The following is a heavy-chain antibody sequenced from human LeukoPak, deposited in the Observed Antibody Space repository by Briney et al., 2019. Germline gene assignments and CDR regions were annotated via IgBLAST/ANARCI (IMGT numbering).Heavy chain of an antibody. D-gene: IGHD6-19*01. Sequence: PGGSLRLSCAASGFTISSYGMHWVRQAPGKGLEWVAVISYDGSNEYYADSVKGRFTISRDNSKNTLYLQMNSLRAEDTAVYYCAKDGGSSGWSFDYWGQGTLVTVSS. CDR3: AKDGGSSGWSFDY. CDR2: ISYDGSNE. V-gene: IGHV3-30*18. CDR1: GFTISSYG. J-gene: IGHJ4*02.